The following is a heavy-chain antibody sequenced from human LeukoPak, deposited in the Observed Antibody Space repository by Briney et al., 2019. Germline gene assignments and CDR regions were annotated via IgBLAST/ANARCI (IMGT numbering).Heavy chain of an antibody. Sequence: ASVKVSCKASGYTFTGDYMHWVRQAAGQGLERMGWINPNSGGTNYAQKFQGRVTMTRDTSISTAYKELSRLRSDDTAVYYCAREIVTAMGDAFDIWGQGTMVTVSS. CDR3: AREIVTAMGDAFDI. CDR2: INPNSGGT. V-gene: IGHV1-2*02. J-gene: IGHJ3*02. D-gene: IGHD5-18*01. CDR1: GYTFTGDY.